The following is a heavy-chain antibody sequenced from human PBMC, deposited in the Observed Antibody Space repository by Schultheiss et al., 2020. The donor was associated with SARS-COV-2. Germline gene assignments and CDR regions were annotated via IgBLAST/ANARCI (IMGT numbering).Heavy chain of an antibody. J-gene: IGHJ4*02. CDR3: ATEATLGL. V-gene: IGHV1-2*04. D-gene: IGHD1-1*01. CDR1: GYTFTSYD. CDR2: INPNSGGT. Sequence: ASVKVSCKASGYTFTSYDINWVRQAPGQGLEWMGWINPNSGGTNYAQKFQGWVTMTRDTSISTAYMELRSLRSDDTAIYYCATEATLGLWGQGTLVTVSS.